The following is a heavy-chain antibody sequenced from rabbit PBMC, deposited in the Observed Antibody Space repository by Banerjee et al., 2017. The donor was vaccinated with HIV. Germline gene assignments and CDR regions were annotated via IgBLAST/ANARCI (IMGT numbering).Heavy chain of an antibody. CDR3: ARAGGFENYFNL. CDR2: IFSDGSGST. CDR1: GFDFSSSYY. D-gene: IGHD1-1*01. Sequence: QEQLEESGGDLVTPGGTLTLTCTASGFDFSSSYYMCWVRQAPGKGLEWIACIFSDGSGSTYYANWAKGRFTISKTSSTTVTLQMTSLTAADTATYFCARAGGFENYFNLWGQGTLVTVS. J-gene: IGHJ4*01. V-gene: IGHV1S45*01.